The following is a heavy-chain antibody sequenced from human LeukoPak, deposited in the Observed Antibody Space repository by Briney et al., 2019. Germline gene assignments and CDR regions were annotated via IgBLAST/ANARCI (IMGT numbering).Heavy chain of an antibody. Sequence: GASVKVSCKASGYTFTSYDINWVRQATGQGLEWMGWMSPNSGNTGYAQKFQGRVTMTRNTSISTAYMELSSLRSEDTAVYYCASARDASHYYGSGSYYALDYWGQGTLVTVSS. J-gene: IGHJ4*02. CDR2: MSPNSGNT. CDR3: ASARDASHYYGSGSYYALDY. V-gene: IGHV1-8*01. D-gene: IGHD3-10*01. CDR1: GYTFTSYD.